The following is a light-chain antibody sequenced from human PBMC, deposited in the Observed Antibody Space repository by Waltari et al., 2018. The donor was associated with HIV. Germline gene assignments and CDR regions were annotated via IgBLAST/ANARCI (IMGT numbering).Light chain of an antibody. CDR1: QSITTN. J-gene: IGKJ5*01. V-gene: IGKV3-15*01. Sequence: EIVMTQSPATLSVSPGETATRACRASQSITTNLAWYQQKPGQAPMLLIYSTFTRATDIPARFSGSGFGTEFTLTISGLQSEDFAVYYCQQHDYWPPAFGQGTRLDIK. CDR3: QQHDYWPPA. CDR2: STF.